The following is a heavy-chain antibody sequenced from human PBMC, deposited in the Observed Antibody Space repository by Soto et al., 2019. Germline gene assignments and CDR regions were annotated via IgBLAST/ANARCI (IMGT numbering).Heavy chain of an antibody. CDR1: GGSISSGCYS. CDR2: IYHSGST. V-gene: IGHV4-30-2*01. Sequence: SETLSLTCAVSGGSISSGCYSWSWIRQPPGKGLEWIGYIYHSGSTYYNPSLKSRVTISVDRSKNQFSLKLSSVTAADTAVYYCARAHYGDYGYGMDVWGQGTTVTVSS. D-gene: IGHD4-17*01. J-gene: IGHJ6*02. CDR3: ARAHYGDYGYGMDV.